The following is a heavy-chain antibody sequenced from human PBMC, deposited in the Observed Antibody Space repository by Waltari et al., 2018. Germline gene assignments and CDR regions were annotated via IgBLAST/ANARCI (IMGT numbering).Heavy chain of an antibody. Sequence: QVQLVESGGGLVKPGGSLRLSCAASGFTFSDYYMSWIRQAPGKGLGWVSYISIIGSTIYYADSVKGRCTISRDNAKNSLYLQMNSLRAEDTAVYYCGRITMVQGVVYWGQGTLVTVSS. CDR2: ISIIGSTI. J-gene: IGHJ4*02. V-gene: IGHV3-11*04. CDR1: GFTFSDYY. CDR3: GRITMVQGVVY. D-gene: IGHD3-10*01.